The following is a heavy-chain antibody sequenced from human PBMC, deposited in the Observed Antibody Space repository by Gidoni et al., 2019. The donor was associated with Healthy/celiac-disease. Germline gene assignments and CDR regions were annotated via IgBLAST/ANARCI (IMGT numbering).Heavy chain of an antibody. V-gene: IGHV3-33*01. CDR3: ARGYQLPLSGSDY. CDR1: GFTFSSHG. CDR2: IWYDGSNK. Sequence: QVQLVESGGGVVQPGRSLRLSCAAYGFTFSSHGMHWVRQAPGQGLECVAVIWYDGSNKYYADSVKGRFTISRDNSKNTLYLQMNSLRAEDTAVYYCARGYQLPLSGSDYWGQGTLVTVSS. D-gene: IGHD2-2*01. J-gene: IGHJ4*02.